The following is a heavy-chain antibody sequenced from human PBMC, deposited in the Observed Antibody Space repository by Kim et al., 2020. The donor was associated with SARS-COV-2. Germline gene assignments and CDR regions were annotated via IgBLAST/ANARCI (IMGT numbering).Heavy chain of an antibody. V-gene: IGHV3-21*01. Sequence: GGSLRLSCAASGFSFNNFTINWVRQAPGKGLEWVSSISGSGSDIYYGRSLMGRFTISRDNAKNSLHLQMNSLRVEDTAMYYCARSYCSGDRCYRSFDVWGQGTPVTVSS. CDR2: ISGSGSDI. CDR3: ARSYCSGDRCYRSFDV. D-gene: IGHD2-15*01. CDR1: GFSFNNFT. J-gene: IGHJ4*02.